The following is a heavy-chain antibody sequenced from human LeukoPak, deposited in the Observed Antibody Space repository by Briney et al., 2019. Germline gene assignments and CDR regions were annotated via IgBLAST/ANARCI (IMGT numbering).Heavy chain of an antibody. CDR2: ISYDGSNK. CDR3: ARAIDDDYLDY. J-gene: IGHJ4*02. Sequence: GGSLRLSCAASGFTFSSYGMHWVRQAPGKGLEWVADISYDGSNKYYADSVKGRFTISRDDSKNTLYLQMNSLRAEDTAVYYCARAIDDDYLDYWGQGTLVTVSS. D-gene: IGHD3-16*02. V-gene: IGHV3-30*12. CDR1: GFTFSSYG.